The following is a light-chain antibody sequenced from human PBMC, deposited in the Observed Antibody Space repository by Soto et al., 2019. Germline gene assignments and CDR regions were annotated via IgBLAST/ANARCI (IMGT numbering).Light chain of an antibody. CDR3: QKYNNWPLT. J-gene: IGKJ4*01. CDR2: GAS. CDR1: ESVYSY. V-gene: IGKV3-15*01. Sequence: EIVITQSPATLSVSPGEGLNLSCRASESVYSYLAWYQQKPGQAPRLLIYGASTRATGIPARFSGSGSGTEFTLTISSLQSEDFAVYYCQKYNNWPLTFGGGTKVDIK.